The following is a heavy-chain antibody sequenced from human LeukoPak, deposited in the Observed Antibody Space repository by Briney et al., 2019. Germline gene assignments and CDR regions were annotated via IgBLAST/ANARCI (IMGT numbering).Heavy chain of an antibody. Sequence: GGSLRLSCAASRFTFSNYVMHWVRQAPGKGLEWVSYISSSGSTIYYADSVKGRFTISRDNAKNSLYLQMNSLSAEDTAVYYCARGSGPSRLILSIPLYWYFDLWGRGTLVTVSS. V-gene: IGHV3-48*04. CDR1: RFTFSNYV. D-gene: IGHD3-10*01. CDR2: ISSSGSTI. CDR3: ARGSGPSRLILSIPLYWYFDL. J-gene: IGHJ2*01.